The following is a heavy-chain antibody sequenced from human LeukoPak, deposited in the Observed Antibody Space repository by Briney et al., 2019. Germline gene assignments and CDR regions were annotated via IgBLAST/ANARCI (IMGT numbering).Heavy chain of an antibody. V-gene: IGHV1-46*01. Sequence: ASVKVSCKASGGTFSSYAISWVRQAPGQGLEWMGIINPSGGSTSYAQKFQGRVTMTRDTSTSTVYMELSSLRSEDTAVYYCARLGISGYSATDYWGQGTLVTVSS. J-gene: IGHJ4*02. D-gene: IGHD2-15*01. CDR2: INPSGGST. CDR3: ARLGISGYSATDY. CDR1: GGTFSSYA.